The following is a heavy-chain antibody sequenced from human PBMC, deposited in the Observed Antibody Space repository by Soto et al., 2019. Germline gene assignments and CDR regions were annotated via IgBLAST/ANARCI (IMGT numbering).Heavy chain of an antibody. J-gene: IGHJ6*02. CDR1: GFTFSDHY. D-gene: IGHD2-2*01. V-gene: IGHV3-72*01. CDR2: TRNKANSYTT. CDR3: ARGGYCSSTSCYRDYYGMDV. Sequence: PGGALRLSCAASGFTFSDHYIDWGRQAPGKGLEWVGRTRNKANSYTTEYAASVKGRFTISRDDSKNSLYLQMNSLKTEDTAVYYCARGGYCSSTSCYRDYYGMDVWGQGTTVTVSS.